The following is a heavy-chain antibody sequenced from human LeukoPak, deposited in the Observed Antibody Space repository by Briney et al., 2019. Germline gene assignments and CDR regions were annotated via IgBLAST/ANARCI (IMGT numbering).Heavy chain of an antibody. D-gene: IGHD1-26*01. J-gene: IGHJ5*02. V-gene: IGHV5-51*01. CDR3: ARLVGSGSSRAWFDP. Sequence: GESLKISRKGSGYSFTSYWIGRVRQMPGKGLEWMGIIYPGDSDTRYSPSFQGQVTISADQSISTAYLQWSSLKASDTAMYYCARLVGSGSSRAWFDPWGQGTLVTVSS. CDR1: GYSFTSYW. CDR2: IYPGDSDT.